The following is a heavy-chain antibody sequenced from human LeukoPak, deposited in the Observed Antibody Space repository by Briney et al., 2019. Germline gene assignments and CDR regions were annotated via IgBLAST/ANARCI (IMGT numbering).Heavy chain of an antibody. Sequence: GGSRRLSCAASGFTFSSYAMHWVRQAPGKGLEWVAVISYDGSNKYYADSVKGRFTISRDNSKNTLYLQMNSLRAEDTAVYYCARSIAVAGMEDYWGQGTLVTVSS. CDR3: ARSIAVAGMEDY. CDR1: GFTFSSYA. V-gene: IGHV3-30*04. J-gene: IGHJ4*02. CDR2: ISYDGSNK. D-gene: IGHD6-19*01.